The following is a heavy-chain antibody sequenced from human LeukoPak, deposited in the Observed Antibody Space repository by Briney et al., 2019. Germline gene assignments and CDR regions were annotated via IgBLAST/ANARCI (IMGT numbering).Heavy chain of an antibody. V-gene: IGHV4-61*05. J-gene: IGHJ4*02. D-gene: IGHD1-1*01. CDR2: ISDSGKT. CDR3: TRVGRSLNWNPYY. CDR1: GGSISSSSYY. Sequence: SETLSLTCTVSGGSISSSSYYWGWIRQPPGKGLEWIGCISDSGKTNYNPSLRSRVTISVDTSKNQFSLKLSSVTAADTAVYYCTRVGRSLNWNPYYWGQGTLVTVSS.